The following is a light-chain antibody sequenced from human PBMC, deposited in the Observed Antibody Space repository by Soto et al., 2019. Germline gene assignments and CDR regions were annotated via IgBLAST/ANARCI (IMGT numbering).Light chain of an antibody. CDR1: QSIGRN. CDR3: QQYNNWPLT. Sequence: EIMMTQSRATLSVSPGERATLSCRASQSIGRNLVWCQQKPGQAPRLLIYGASTRATGVPARFSGGGSGTEFTLTITSLQSEDFAVYWCQQYNNWPLTFGPGTRLEIK. CDR2: GAS. J-gene: IGKJ5*01. V-gene: IGKV3D-15*01.